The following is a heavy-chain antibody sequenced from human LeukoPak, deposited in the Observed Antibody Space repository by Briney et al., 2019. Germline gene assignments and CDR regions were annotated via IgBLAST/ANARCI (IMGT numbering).Heavy chain of an antibody. CDR2: ISSSSSYT. CDR3: ARTGGYCSGGSCDPNWFDP. J-gene: IGHJ5*02. CDR1: GFTFSDYY. Sequence: TPAGSLRLSCAASGFTFSDYYMSWLRQAPGKGLEWFSYISSSSSYTNYADSVKGRFTISSDNAKNSLYLQMNSLRAEDTAVYYCARTGGYCSGGSCDPNWFDPWGQGTLVTVSS. V-gene: IGHV3-11*06. D-gene: IGHD2-15*01.